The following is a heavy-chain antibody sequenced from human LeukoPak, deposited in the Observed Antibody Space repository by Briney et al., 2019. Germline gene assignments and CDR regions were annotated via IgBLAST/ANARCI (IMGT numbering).Heavy chain of an antibody. CDR2: INPNSGGT. Sequence: GASVKVSCKASGYTFTGYYMHWVRQAPGQGLEWMGWINPNSGGTNYAQKFQGRVTMTRDTSISTAYMELSRLRSDDTAVYYCARGVAGIVEWFDPRGQGTLVTVSS. D-gene: IGHD6-19*01. J-gene: IGHJ5*02. CDR1: GYTFTGYY. V-gene: IGHV1-2*02. CDR3: ARGVAGIVEWFDP.